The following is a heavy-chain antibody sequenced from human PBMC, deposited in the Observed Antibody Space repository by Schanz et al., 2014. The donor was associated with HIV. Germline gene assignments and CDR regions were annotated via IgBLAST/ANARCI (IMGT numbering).Heavy chain of an antibody. Sequence: QVQQVESGGGVVQPGRSLRLSCAASGFTFSSYGMHWVRQAPGKGLEWVAVISYDGSNKYYADSVKGRFTISRDNSKNTLYLQMNSLRAEDTAVYYCAKGSSLWSFYYGMDVWGQGTTVTVSS. CDR1: GFTFSSYG. CDR2: ISYDGSNK. CDR3: AKGSSLWSFYYGMDV. D-gene: IGHD3-10*01. V-gene: IGHV3-30*18. J-gene: IGHJ6*02.